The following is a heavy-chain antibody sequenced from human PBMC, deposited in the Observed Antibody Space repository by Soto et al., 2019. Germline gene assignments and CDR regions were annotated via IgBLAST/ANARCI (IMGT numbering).Heavy chain of an antibody. J-gene: IGHJ4*02. D-gene: IGHD1-20*01. CDR3: ATYKEVDFDY. Sequence: GGSLRLSCAASGFTFSSYSMNWVRQAPGKGLEWVSSISSSSSYIYYADSVKGRFTISRDNTKNSLYLQMNSLRAEDTAVYYCATYKEVDFDYWGQGTPVTSPQ. V-gene: IGHV3-21*01. CDR2: ISSSSSYI. CDR1: GFTFSSYS.